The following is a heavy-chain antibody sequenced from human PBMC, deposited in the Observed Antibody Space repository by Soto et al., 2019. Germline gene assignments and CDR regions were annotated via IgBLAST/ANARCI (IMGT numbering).Heavy chain of an antibody. Sequence: SETLSLTCAVSGYSISSGYYWGWIRQPPGKGLEWIGSIYHSGSTYYNPSLKSRVTISVDTSKNQFSLKLSSVTAADTAVYYCARDVVTPGQMATMGVVDYWGQGTLVTVS. CDR2: IYHSGST. CDR3: ARDVVTPGQMATMGVVDY. V-gene: IGHV4-38-2*02. D-gene: IGHD2-21*02. J-gene: IGHJ4*02. CDR1: GYSISSGYY.